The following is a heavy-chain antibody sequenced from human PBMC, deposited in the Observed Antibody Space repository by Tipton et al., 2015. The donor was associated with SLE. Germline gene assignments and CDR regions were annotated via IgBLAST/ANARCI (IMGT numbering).Heavy chain of an antibody. CDR3: ASAVLVNNDWSFDL. V-gene: IGHV4-38-2*01. CDR1: GYSISSGYY. Sequence: TLSLTCAVSGYSISSGYYWGWIRQPPGKGLEWIGSIYHSGSTYYNPSLKSRVTISEDTPKNQFSLKLSSVTAADTAVYYCASAVLVNNDWSFDLWGRGTLVTVSS. CDR2: IYHSGST. D-gene: IGHD3-22*01. J-gene: IGHJ2*01.